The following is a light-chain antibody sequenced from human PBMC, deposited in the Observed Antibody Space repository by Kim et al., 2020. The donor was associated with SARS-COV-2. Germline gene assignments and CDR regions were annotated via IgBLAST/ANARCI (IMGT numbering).Light chain of an antibody. Sequence: KSICIQRSGHSSYAIAWQKQQAEKGPLYVKKLNSDGSHSKGEGIPARFSGSSSGAGRYLTISSLQSEDEADYYCQTWGTGIRVVFGGGTKLTVL. CDR2: LNSDGSH. CDR3: QTWGTGIRVV. CDR1: SGHSSYA. J-gene: IGLJ2*01. V-gene: IGLV4-69*01.